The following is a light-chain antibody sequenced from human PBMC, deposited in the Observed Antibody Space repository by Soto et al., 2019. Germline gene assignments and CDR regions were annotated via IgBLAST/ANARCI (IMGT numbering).Light chain of an antibody. V-gene: IGKV1-39*01. J-gene: IGKJ1*01. CDR3: QQSYSSPPT. CDR2: AAS. CDR1: QSISNH. Sequence: DIQMTQFPSSLSASVEERVIITCRASQSISNHLNWYQQKPGKAPKXLIFAASSLQSGVPSRFSGSRSGPDCTLTISSLQPEDVPTYYCQQSYSSPPTFGQGTKVDIK.